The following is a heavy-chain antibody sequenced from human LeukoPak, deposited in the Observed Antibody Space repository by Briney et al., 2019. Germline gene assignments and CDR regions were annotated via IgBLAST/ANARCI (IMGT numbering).Heavy chain of an antibody. J-gene: IGHJ5*02. CDR3: ARALTMTHVGVWFDP. V-gene: IGHV4-59*01. D-gene: IGHD4-17*01. Sequence: SETLSLTCTVSGGSISSYYWSWIRQPPGKGLGWIGYIYYSGSTNYNPSLKSRVTISVDTSKNQFSLKLSSVTAADTAVYYCARALTMTHVGVWFDPWGQGALVTVSS. CDR2: IYYSGST. CDR1: GGSISSYY.